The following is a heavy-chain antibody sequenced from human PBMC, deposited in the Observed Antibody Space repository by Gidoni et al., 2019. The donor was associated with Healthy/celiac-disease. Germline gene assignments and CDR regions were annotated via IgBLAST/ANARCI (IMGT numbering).Heavy chain of an antibody. D-gene: IGHD3-3*01. CDR1: GFTFSSYE. V-gene: IGHV3-48*03. CDR2: ISRSGSTI. CDR3: ARAHDFWSGYYFFDY. J-gene: IGHJ4*02. Sequence: EVQLVESGGGLVQPGGSLRLSCAASGFTFSSYEMNWVRQAPGKGLEWVSYISRSGSTIYYADSVKGRFTISRDNAKNSLYLQMNSLRAEDTAVYYCARAHDFWSGYYFFDYWGQGTLVTVSS.